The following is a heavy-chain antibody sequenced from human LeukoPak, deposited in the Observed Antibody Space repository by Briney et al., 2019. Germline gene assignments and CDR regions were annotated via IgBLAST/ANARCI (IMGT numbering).Heavy chain of an antibody. J-gene: IGHJ3*02. CDR1: GFTVSSSY. CDR2: IYSGGIT. D-gene: IGHD6-13*01. CDR3: ARDGPGRYSSSWHGGAFDI. Sequence: GGSLRLSCAASGFTVSSSYVSWVRQAPGKGLEWVSVIYSGGITYYADSVKGRFTFSRDNSKNTLYLQMNSLRVDDTAVYYCARDGPGRYSSSWHGGAFDIWGQGTMVTVSS. V-gene: IGHV3-53*01.